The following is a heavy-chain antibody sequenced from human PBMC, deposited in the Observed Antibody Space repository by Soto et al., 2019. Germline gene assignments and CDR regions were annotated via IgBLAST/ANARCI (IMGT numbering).Heavy chain of an antibody. V-gene: IGHV1-18*01. Sequence: SVKVSFKASCYTFTSYGISWVRQAPVQGLEWMGWISAYNGNTNYAQKLQGRVTMTTDTSTSTAYMELRSLRSDDTAVYYCARDSAVIIVASCNGGEGSFDYWGQGTLVTVYS. D-gene: IGHD3-3*01. CDR3: ARDSAVIIVASCNGGEGSFDY. CDR1: CYTFTSYG. CDR2: ISAYNGNT. J-gene: IGHJ4*02.